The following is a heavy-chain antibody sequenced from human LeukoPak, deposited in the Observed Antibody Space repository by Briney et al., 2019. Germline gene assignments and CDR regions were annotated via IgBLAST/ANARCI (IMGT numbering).Heavy chain of an antibody. V-gene: IGHV3-30*03. J-gene: IGHJ4*02. D-gene: IGHD6-13*01. CDR1: GFTFSSYG. CDR2: ISYDVGKK. CDR3: ARGGSSWYQGLANFDY. Sequence: GGSLRLSCAASGFTFSSYGMHWVRQAPGKGLEWVAVISYDVGKKYYADSVKGRFTISRDNSKNTLYLQMNSLRAEDTAVYYCARGGSSWYQGLANFDYWGQGTLVTVSS.